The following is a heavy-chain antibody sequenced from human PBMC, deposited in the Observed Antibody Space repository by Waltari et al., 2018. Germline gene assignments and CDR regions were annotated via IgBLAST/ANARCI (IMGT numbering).Heavy chain of an antibody. CDR1: GGSFSGYY. Sequence: QVQLQQWGAGLLKPSETLSLTCAVYGGSFSGYYWSWIRQPPGKGLEWIGEINHSGSTDDNPSLKSRVTISVDTSKNQFSLKLSSVTAADTAVYYCARTDIVATIRSYYFDYWGQGTLVTVSS. CDR3: ARTDIVATIRSYYFDY. D-gene: IGHD5-12*01. CDR2: INHSGST. V-gene: IGHV4-34*01. J-gene: IGHJ4*02.